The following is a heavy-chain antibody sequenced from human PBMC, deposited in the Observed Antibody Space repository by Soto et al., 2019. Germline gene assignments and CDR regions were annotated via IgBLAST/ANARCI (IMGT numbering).Heavy chain of an antibody. CDR1: GFTFNAYT. J-gene: IGHJ4*02. D-gene: IGHD3-9*01. CDR2: ISWDGGIT. Sequence: GGSLRLSCAASGFTFNAYTMHWVRQAPGKGLEWVSLISWDGGITYYGDSVKGRFTVSRDNSDNSLYLQMTSLRSDDTAFYYCAKDSYDILTGQKRYFDSWGQGTLVTVSS. CDR3: AKDSYDILTGQKRYFDS. V-gene: IGHV3-43*01.